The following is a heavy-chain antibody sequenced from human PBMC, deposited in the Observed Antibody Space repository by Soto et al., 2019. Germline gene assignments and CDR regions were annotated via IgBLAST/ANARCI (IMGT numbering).Heavy chain of an antibody. Sequence: QVQLVQSGAEVKKPGSSVKVSCKASGGTFSSYAISWVRQAPGQGLEWMGGIIPIFGTANYAQKFQGRVTITADESTSTAYMELSSLRSEHTAVYYCARVDIVATMGGYYYYGMDVWGQGTTVTVSS. CDR3: ARVDIVATMGGYYYYGMDV. D-gene: IGHD5-12*01. CDR1: GGTFSSYA. CDR2: IIPIFGTA. V-gene: IGHV1-69*12. J-gene: IGHJ6*02.